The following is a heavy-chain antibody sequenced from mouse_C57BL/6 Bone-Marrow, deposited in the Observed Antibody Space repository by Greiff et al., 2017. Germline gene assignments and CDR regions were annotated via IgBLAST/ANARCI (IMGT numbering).Heavy chain of an antibody. D-gene: IGHD2-12*01. V-gene: IGHV1-80*01. CDR3: ARLRGDY. J-gene: IGHJ2*01. CDR2: IYPGDGDT. CDR1: GYAFSSYL. Sequence: QVQLKESGAELVKPGASVKISCKASGYAFSSYLMNWVKQRPGKGLEWIGQIYPGDGDTNYKGKFKGKATLTADKSSSTAYMQLSSLTSEDSAVYCCARLRGDYWGQGTTLTVSS.